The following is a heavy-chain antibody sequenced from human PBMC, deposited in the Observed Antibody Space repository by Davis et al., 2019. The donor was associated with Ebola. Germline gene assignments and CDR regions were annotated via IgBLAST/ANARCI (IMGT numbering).Heavy chain of an antibody. V-gene: IGHV3-30-3*01. CDR1: GFTFSSYA. D-gene: IGHD5-12*01. Sequence: PGGSLRLSCAASGFTFSSYAMHWVRQAPGKGLEWVAVISYDGSNKYYADSVKGRFTISRDNSKNTLYLQMNSLRAEDTAVYYCARDIVVTPYYFDYWGQGTLVTVSS. CDR2: ISYDGSNK. J-gene: IGHJ4*02. CDR3: ARDIVVTPYYFDY.